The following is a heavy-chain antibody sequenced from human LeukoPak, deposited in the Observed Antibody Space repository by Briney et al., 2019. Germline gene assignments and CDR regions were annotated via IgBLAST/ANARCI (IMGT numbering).Heavy chain of an antibody. J-gene: IGHJ4*02. V-gene: IGHV4-4*08. Sequence: SETLSLTCTVSGGSITGYHWSWIRQPPGKGLEWIGYTYSGETTSYKPSLKSRVTISADTSKNQFSLKLTSVTAADTAVYYCAREGRCGGDCYYDYWGQGTLVTVSS. CDR2: TYSGETT. CDR1: GGSITGYH. CDR3: AREGRCGGDCYYDY. D-gene: IGHD2-21*02.